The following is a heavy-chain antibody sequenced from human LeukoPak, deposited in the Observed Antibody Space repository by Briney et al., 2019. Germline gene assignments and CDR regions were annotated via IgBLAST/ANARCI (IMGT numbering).Heavy chain of an antibody. CDR2: IKHDSSTI. CDR3: ARGLTTTPNWFDP. D-gene: IGHD3-22*01. V-gene: IGHV3-7*01. J-gene: IGHJ5*02. CDR1: GFIFSDYW. Sequence: GGSLRLSCAASGFIFSDYWMNWVRQAPGKGPEWVANIKHDSSTIYSLDSVKGRFTISRDNAKNSLYLQMNSLRVEDTTVYYCARGLTTTPNWFDPWGQGTLVTVSS.